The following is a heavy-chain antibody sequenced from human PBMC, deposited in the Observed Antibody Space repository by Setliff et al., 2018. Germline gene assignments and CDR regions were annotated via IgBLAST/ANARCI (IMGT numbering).Heavy chain of an antibody. CDR3: ARGRYFESSSYYFPFDY. Sequence: SETLSLTCTVSGGSISSGNYYWSWIRQPAGKAPEWIGHIFSKGSTRNHPSLKSRVTISIDSSKNQMSLRMTSVTAADTAVYYCARGRYFESSSYYFPFDYWGLGTLVTVPS. J-gene: IGHJ4*02. CDR1: GGSISSGNYY. CDR2: IFSKGST. V-gene: IGHV4-61*09. D-gene: IGHD3-22*01.